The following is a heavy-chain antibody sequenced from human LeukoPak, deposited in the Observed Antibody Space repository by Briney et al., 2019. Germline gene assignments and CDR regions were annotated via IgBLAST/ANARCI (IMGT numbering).Heavy chain of an antibody. Sequence: ASVTGSCKASGYTFTSYDINWVRQATGQGLEWMGWMNPNSGNTGYAQKFQGRATMTRNTSISTAYMELSSLRSEDTAVYYCARGRDSGYDGVGYWGQGTLVTVSS. CDR2: MNPNSGNT. D-gene: IGHD5-12*01. CDR1: GYTFTSYD. V-gene: IGHV1-8*01. J-gene: IGHJ4*02. CDR3: ARGRDSGYDGVGY.